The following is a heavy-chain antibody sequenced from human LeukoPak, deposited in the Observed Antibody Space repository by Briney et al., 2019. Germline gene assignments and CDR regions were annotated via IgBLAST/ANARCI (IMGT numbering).Heavy chain of an antibody. CDR3: ARALSGSYENFKY. CDR2: IKQDGSEK. V-gene: IGHV3-7*01. J-gene: IGHJ4*02. D-gene: IGHD1-26*01. Sequence: PGGSLRLSCAASGFTFSNYWMSWVRQAPGKGLEWVANIKQDGSEKYYVDSVTGRFTISRDNAKNTLYLQMNSLRAEDTAVYYCARALSGSYENFKYWGQGTLVTVSS. CDR1: GFTFSNYW.